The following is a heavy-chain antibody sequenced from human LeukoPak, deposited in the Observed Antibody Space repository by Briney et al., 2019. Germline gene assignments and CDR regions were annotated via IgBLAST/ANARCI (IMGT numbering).Heavy chain of an antibody. CDR2: ISGYNDNA. D-gene: IGHD1-1*01. CDR3: ARDGNDVMDY. Sequence: ASVKVSCKASGYTFTSCDINWVRQATGQGLEWMGWISGYNDNAHYAQKLQGRVTMTRETSTSTVYMELRSLSSDDTAIYYCARDGNDVMDYWGQGSQVTVSS. CDR1: GYTFTSCD. J-gene: IGHJ4*02. V-gene: IGHV1-18*01.